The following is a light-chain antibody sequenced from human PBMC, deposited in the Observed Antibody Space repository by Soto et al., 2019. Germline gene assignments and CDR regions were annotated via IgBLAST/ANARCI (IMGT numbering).Light chain of an antibody. J-gene: IGKJ2*01. V-gene: IGKV3-15*01. CDR2: DAA. CDR1: QSVSGN. Sequence: EIVMTQSPATLSVSPGERAALSCRASQSVSGNFAWYQQKPAQAPRILIYDAATRATAIPARFSGSGSGTEFTLTISGLQSEDFGVSYCQQYNNWPYTFGQGTKLEIK. CDR3: QQYNNWPYT.